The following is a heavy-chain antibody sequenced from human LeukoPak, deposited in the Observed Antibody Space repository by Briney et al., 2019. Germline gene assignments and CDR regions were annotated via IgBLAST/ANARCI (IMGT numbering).Heavy chain of an antibody. CDR3: ATIHSYGYYFDY. Sequence: AGSLRLSCAASGFTISSNYINWVRQPPGKGVEWGSVIYSGGSTYSADSVKGRFTISRDNSKNTLYLQMNSLRPEDTAVYYCATIHSYGYYFDYWGQGTLVTVSS. J-gene: IGHJ4*02. V-gene: IGHV3-53*01. CDR2: IYSGGST. CDR1: GFTISSNY. D-gene: IGHD5-18*01.